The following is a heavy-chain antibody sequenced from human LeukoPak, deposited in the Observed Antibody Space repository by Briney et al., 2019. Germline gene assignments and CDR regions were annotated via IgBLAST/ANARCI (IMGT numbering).Heavy chain of an antibody. J-gene: IGHJ4*02. CDR2: IVVGSGNT. CDR3: AADQYYYDSSGYSYYFDY. Sequence: GTSVTVSRKASGFTFTISAVQWVRQARGQRLEWIGWIVVGSGNTNYAQKFQERVTITRDMSTSTAYMELSSLRSEDTAVYYCAADQYYYDSSGYSYYFDYWGQGTLVTVSS. CDR1: GFTFTISA. V-gene: IGHV1-58*01. D-gene: IGHD3-22*01.